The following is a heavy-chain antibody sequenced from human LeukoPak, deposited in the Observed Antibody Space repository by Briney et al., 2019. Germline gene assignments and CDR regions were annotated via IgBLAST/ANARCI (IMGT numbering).Heavy chain of an antibody. CDR1: GYIFTGYY. CDR3: TRESGSYHGNDY. J-gene: IGHJ4*02. CDR2: TNPNNGAT. Sequence: ASVKVSCKASGYIFTGYYMHWVRQAPGQGLEWMGRTNPNNGATNYAQKLQGRVTITGDTSISTAYMELSSLRSDDTAVYYCTRESGSYHGNDYWGQGTLVTVSS. D-gene: IGHD1-26*01. V-gene: IGHV1-2*06.